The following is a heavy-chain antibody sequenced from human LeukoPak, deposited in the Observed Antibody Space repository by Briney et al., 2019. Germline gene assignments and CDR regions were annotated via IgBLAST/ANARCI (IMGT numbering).Heavy chain of an antibody. CDR3: ARVKTVRGINWFDP. D-gene: IGHD3-10*01. CDR2: IYYSGST. J-gene: IGHJ5*02. V-gene: IGHV4-59*01. Sequence: SETLSLTCTVSGGSISSYYWSWIRQPPGKGLEWIGYIYYSGSTNYNPSLKSRVTISVDTSKNQFSLKLSSVTAADTAVYYCARVKTVRGINWFDPWGQGTLVTVSS. CDR1: GGSISSYY.